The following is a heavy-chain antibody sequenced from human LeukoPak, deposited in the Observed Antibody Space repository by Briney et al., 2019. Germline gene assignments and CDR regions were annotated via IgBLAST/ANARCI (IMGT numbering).Heavy chain of an antibody. D-gene: IGHD7-27*01. CDR1: GGSVSSGTYF. CDR2: IHYSVTT. CDR3: ARWGTY. J-gene: IGHJ4*02. Sequence: PSETLSLTCTVSGGSVSSGTYFWTWVRQPPGKGLEWIGHIHYSVTTNYNPSLKSRVTMSLDTSKNQFSLKLTSVTAADTTIYFCARWGTYWGQGILVTVSS. V-gene: IGHV4-61*01.